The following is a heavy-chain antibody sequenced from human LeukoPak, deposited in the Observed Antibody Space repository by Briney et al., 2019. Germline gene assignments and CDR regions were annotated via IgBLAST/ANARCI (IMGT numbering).Heavy chain of an antibody. D-gene: IGHD2-21*02. J-gene: IGHJ6*03. CDR3: ARDAYCGGDCYHYYMDV. V-gene: IGHV1-18*01. CDR2: ISAYNGNT. CDR1: GYTFTSYG. Sequence: ASVKVSCKASGYTFTSYGISWVRQAPGQGLEWMGWISAYNGNTNYAQKLQGRVTMTTDTSTSTAYMELRSLRSDDTAVYYCARDAYCGGDCYHYYMDVWGKGTTVTISS.